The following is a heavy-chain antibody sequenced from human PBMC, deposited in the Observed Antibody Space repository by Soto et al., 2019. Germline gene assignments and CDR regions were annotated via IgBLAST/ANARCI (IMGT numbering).Heavy chain of an antibody. CDR2: ISYDGSNK. Sequence: GGSLRLSCAASGFTFSSYGMHWVRQAPGKGLEWVAVISYDGSNKYYADSVKGRFTISRDNSKNTLYLQMNSLRAEDTAVYYCAKRGQQLSFYYYYYGMDVWGQGTTVNVSS. D-gene: IGHD6-13*01. CDR3: AKRGQQLSFYYYYYGMDV. V-gene: IGHV3-30*18. CDR1: GFTFSSYG. J-gene: IGHJ6*02.